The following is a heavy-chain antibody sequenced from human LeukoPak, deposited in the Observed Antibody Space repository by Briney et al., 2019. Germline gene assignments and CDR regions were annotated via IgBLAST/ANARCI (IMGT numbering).Heavy chain of an antibody. CDR1: GFTFSSYW. CDR2: INQDGSEK. Sequence: PGGSLRLSCAASGFTFSSYWMSWVRQAPGKGLEWVANINQDGSEKYYEDSVKGRFTISRDNAKNSLYLQMNSLRAEDTAVCYCARASPGGYSYGHGYWGQGTLVTVSS. CDR3: ARASPGGYSYGHGY. D-gene: IGHD5-18*01. J-gene: IGHJ4*02. V-gene: IGHV3-7*01.